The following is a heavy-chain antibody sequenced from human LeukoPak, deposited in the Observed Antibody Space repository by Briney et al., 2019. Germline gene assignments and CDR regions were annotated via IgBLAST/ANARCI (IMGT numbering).Heavy chain of an antibody. V-gene: IGHV3-48*01. Sequence: PGGTLRLSCAASGFTFSSYSMNWVRKAPRKGLEWISYISSGSSTIYYADSVKGRFTISRDNAKNSLYLQMNSLRAEDMAVYYCARGSDLKYFQYWGQGTLVTVSS. CDR3: ARGSDLKYFQY. J-gene: IGHJ1*01. CDR1: GFTFSSYS. CDR2: ISSGSSTI.